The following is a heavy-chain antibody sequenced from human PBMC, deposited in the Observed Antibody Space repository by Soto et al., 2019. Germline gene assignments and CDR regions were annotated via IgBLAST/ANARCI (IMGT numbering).Heavy chain of an antibody. CDR2: IIPVSGAA. CDR1: GGTFGRYA. D-gene: IGHD2-2*01. Sequence: QVQLVQSGAEVQKPGSSVKVSCKASGGTFGRYAFSWVRQAPGQGLEWMGGIIPVSGAAHYAQKFQGRVTITADESTSTAYMELSSLSSQDTAVYYCATALGCRSTSCTLDYWGQGTRVIVSS. J-gene: IGHJ4*02. CDR3: ATALGCRSTSCTLDY. V-gene: IGHV1-69*01.